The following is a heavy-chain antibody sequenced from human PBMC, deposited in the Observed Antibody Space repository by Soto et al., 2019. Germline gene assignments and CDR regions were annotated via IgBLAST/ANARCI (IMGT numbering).Heavy chain of an antibody. CDR1: GFTFANAW. D-gene: IGHD2-15*01. V-gene: IGHV3-15*01. J-gene: IGHJ1*01. CDR2: MKSKTDAGTT. Sequence: EVQLVESGGGLVKPGESLKLSCATSGFTFANAWMSWVRQAPGKGLEWVGRMKSKTDAGTTDFAARVLGSFSISRDDSKNTWYLHMTNVNVDESARYYCLTECGAGSHHGYSRGDHGGDCTLVTVSS. CDR3: LTECGAGSHHGYSRGDH.